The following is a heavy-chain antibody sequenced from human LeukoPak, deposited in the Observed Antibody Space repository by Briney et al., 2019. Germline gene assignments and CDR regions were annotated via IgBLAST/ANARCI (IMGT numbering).Heavy chain of an antibody. D-gene: IGHD3-9*01. Sequence: PSETLSLTCTVSGYSISSGYYWDWIRQPPGKGLEWIGSIFHSGSTYYNPSLESRVTISVDTSKNQFSLKLSSVTAADTAVYYCARLTILTGFDYWGQGTLVTVSS. CDR1: GYSISSGYY. CDR3: ARLTILTGFDY. J-gene: IGHJ4*02. V-gene: IGHV4-38-2*02. CDR2: IFHSGST.